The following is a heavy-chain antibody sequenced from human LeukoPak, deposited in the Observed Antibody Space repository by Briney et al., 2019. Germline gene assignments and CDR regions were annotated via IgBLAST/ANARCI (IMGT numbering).Heavy chain of an antibody. D-gene: IGHD3-3*01. CDR2: IYYSGST. CDR3: ARVVGYDFWSGYRTNWFDP. V-gene: IGHV4-39*07. CDR1: GGSISSSSYY. Sequence: PSETLSLTCTVSGGSISSSSYYWGWIRQPPGKGLEWIGSIYYSGSTNYNPSLKSRVTISVDTSKNQFSLKLSSVTAADTAVYYCARVVGYDFWSGYRTNWFDPWGQGTLVTVSS. J-gene: IGHJ5*02.